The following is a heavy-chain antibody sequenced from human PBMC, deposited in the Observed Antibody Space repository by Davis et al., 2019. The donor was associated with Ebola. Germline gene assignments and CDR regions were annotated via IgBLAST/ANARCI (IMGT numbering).Heavy chain of an antibody. CDR2: INPSGGSP. CDR3: ARVGYQWNYRAFLDY. J-gene: IGHJ4*02. Sequence: ASVKVSCKASGYKFTTSYIYWVRQAPGQGLEWMGMINPSGGSPTYAQKFQGRVSMTRDTSTSTIYMEVTSLSSEDTAVYYCARVGYQWNYRAFLDYWGQGTLVTVSS. CDR1: GYKFTTSY. D-gene: IGHD6-19*01. V-gene: IGHV1-46*01.